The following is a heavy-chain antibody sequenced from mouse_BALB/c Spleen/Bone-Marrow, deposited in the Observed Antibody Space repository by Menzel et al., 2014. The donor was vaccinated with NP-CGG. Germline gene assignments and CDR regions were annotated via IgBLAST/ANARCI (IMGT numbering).Heavy chain of an antibody. Sequence: VKLVESGGGLVQPGGSLKLSCAASGFDFSRYWMSWVRQAPGKGLEWIGEINPDSRMINSTPSLKDKFIISRDKGKNTLYLEMSKVRSEDTALYYCARRDYYYGMDYWGQGTSVTVSS. CDR1: GFDFSRYW. V-gene: IGHV4-1*02. CDR2: INPDSRMI. D-gene: IGHD3-3*01. CDR3: ARRDYYYGMDY. J-gene: IGHJ4*01.